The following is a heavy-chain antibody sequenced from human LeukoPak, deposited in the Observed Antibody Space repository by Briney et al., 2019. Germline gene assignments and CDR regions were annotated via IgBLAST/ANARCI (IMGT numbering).Heavy chain of an antibody. CDR3: ARGIAVAGPFDP. D-gene: IGHD6-19*01. Sequence: PSETLSLTCTVSGVSISSYYWSWIRQPPGKGLEWIGYIYYSGSTNYNPSLKSRVTISVDTSKNQFSLKLSSVTAADTAVYYCARGIAVAGPFDPWGQGTLVTVSS. V-gene: IGHV4-59*01. CDR1: GVSISSYY. CDR2: IYYSGST. J-gene: IGHJ5*02.